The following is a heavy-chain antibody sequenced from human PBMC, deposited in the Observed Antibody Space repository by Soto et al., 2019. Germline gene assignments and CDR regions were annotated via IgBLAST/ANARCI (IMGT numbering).Heavy chain of an antibody. CDR1: GGTFSSYA. CDR3: ASPDFNTIFGVVPVYYFDY. V-gene: IGHV1-69*13. J-gene: IGHJ4*02. CDR2: IIPIFGTA. D-gene: IGHD3-3*01. Sequence: SVKVSCKASGGTFSSYAISWVRQAPGQGLEWMGGIIPIFGTANYAQKFQGRVTITADESTSTAYMELSSLRSEDTAVYYCASPDFNTIFGVVPVYYFDYWGQGTLVTVSS.